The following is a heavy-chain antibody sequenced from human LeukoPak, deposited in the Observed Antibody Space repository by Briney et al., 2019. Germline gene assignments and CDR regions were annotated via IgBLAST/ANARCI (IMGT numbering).Heavy chain of an antibody. CDR1: GFTFNLYA. V-gene: IGHV3-20*04. Sequence: GGSLRLSCGASGFTFNLYAMSWVRQAPGKGLEWVSSISWNGNSIDYADSVKGRFTISRDNAKNSLSLQMNNLRFEGTAVYYCARIDSRRTFDIWGQGTMVTVSS. CDR2: ISWNGNSI. CDR3: ARIDSRRTFDI. J-gene: IGHJ3*02. D-gene: IGHD1-14*01.